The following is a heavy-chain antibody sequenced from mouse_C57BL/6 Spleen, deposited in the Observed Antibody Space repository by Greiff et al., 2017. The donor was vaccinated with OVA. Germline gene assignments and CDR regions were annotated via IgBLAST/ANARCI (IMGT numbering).Heavy chain of an antibody. CDR2: IWSGGST. CDR3: AKTDYDYWYFDV. V-gene: IGHV2-4*01. D-gene: IGHD2-4*01. CDR1: GFSFTSYG. Sequence: QVQLQQSGPGLVQPSQRLSITCTVSGFSFTSYGVHWVRQPPGKGLEWLGVIWSGGSTDYNAAFISRLSISKDNSKSQVFFKMNSLQADDTAIYYCAKTDYDYWYFDVWGTGTTVTVSS. J-gene: IGHJ1*03.